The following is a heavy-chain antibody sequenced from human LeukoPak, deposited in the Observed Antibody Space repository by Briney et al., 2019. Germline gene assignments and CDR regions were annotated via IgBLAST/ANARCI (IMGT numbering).Heavy chain of an antibody. CDR3: ARGASGLRYFDWLIYMRDAFDI. J-gene: IGHJ3*02. CDR1: GGTFSSYA. CDR2: IIPIFGTA. V-gene: IGHV1-69*01. Sequence: SVKVSFKASGGTFSSYAISWVRQAPGQGLEWMGGIIPIFGTANYAQKFQGRVTITADESTSTAYMELSSLRSEDTAVYYCARGASGLRYFDWLIYMRDAFDIWGQGTMVTVSS. D-gene: IGHD3-9*01.